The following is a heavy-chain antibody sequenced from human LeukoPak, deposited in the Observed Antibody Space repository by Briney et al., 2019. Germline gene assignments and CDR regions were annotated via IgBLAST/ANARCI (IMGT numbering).Heavy chain of an antibody. Sequence: SETLSLTCTVSGGSISSGGYYWSWIRQHPGKGLEWIGYIYYSGSTYYNPSLKSRVTISVDTSKNQFSLKLSSVTAADTAVYYCARGDTIYYFDYWGQGTLVTVSS. V-gene: IGHV4-31*03. CDR1: GGSISSGGYY. CDR3: ARGDTIYYFDY. D-gene: IGHD3-3*01. CDR2: IYYSGST. J-gene: IGHJ4*02.